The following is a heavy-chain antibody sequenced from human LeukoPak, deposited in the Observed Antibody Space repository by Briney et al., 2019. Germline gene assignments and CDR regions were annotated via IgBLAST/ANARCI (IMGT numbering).Heavy chain of an antibody. CDR2: IYHSGST. D-gene: IGHD5-24*01. J-gene: IGHJ4*02. CDR1: GGPISSGGYS. V-gene: IGHV4-30-2*01. CDR3: ARDGDGYNGYFDY. Sequence: SETLSLTCAVSGGPISSGGYSWSWIRQPPGKGLEWIGYIYHSGSTYYNPSLKSRVTISVDRSKNQFSLKLSSVTAADTAVYYCARDGDGYNGYFDYWGQGTLVTVSS.